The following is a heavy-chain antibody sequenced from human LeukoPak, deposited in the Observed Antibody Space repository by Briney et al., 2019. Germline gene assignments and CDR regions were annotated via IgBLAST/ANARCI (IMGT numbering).Heavy chain of an antibody. V-gene: IGHV3-33*01. CDR2: IWYDGSNK. Sequence: GGSLRLSCAASGFTFSSYGMHWVRQAPGKGLEWVAVIWYDGSNKYYADSVKGRFTISRGNSKNTLYLQMNSLRAEDTAVYYCASIEYSSSSYYYYGMDVWGQGTTVTVSS. J-gene: IGHJ6*02. D-gene: IGHD6-6*01. CDR3: ASIEYSSSSYYYYGMDV. CDR1: GFTFSSYG.